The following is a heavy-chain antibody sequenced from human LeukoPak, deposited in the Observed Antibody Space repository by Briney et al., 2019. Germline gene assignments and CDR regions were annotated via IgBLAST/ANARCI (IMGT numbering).Heavy chain of an antibody. Sequence: KPSETLSLTCTVSGGSISSYYWSWIRQPAGKGLEWIGRINTSGSTNYNHSLKSRVTMSVDTSKNQFSLKLSSVTAADTAVYYCARVVDTAMADAFDIWGQGTMVTVSS. V-gene: IGHV4-4*07. CDR3: ARVVDTAMADAFDI. CDR2: INTSGST. D-gene: IGHD5-18*01. J-gene: IGHJ3*02. CDR1: GGSISSYY.